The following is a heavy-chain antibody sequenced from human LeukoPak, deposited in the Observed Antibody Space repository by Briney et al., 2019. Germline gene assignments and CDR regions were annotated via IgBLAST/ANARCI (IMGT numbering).Heavy chain of an antibody. CDR1: GYTFTIYY. D-gene: IGHD3-10*01. CDR3: ARGGDYYGSGSCIDY. Sequence: ASVKVSFKASGYTFTIYYMHWVRQAPGQGLEWMAIINPSGGSTSYAQKFQGRVTMTRDTSTSTVYMELSSLRSEDAAVYYCARGGDYYGSGSCIDYWGQGTLVTVSS. V-gene: IGHV1-46*01. J-gene: IGHJ4*02. CDR2: INPSGGST.